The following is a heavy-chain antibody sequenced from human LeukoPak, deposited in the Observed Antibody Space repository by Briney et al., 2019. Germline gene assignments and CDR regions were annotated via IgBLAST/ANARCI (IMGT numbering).Heavy chain of an antibody. J-gene: IGHJ4*02. CDR3: AREIAAASDY. CDR2: ISSSSSTI. D-gene: IGHD6-13*01. V-gene: IGHV3-48*04. Sequence: GGSLRLSCAASGFTFDDYAMHWVRQAPGKGLEWVSYISSSSSTIYYADSVKGRFTISRDNAKNSLYLQMNSLRAEDTAVYYCAREIAAASDYWGQGTLVTVSS. CDR1: GFTFDDYA.